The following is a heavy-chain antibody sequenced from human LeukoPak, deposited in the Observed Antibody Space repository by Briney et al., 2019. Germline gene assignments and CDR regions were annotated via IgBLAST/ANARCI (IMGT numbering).Heavy chain of an antibody. Sequence: PGGSLRLSCAASGFTFSNYGMHWVRQAPGKGLEWVVVISHDGSNNNYADSVKGRFTISRDNSKNTLYLQMNSLRPEDTAVYYCARPLAAAAGRGVDYWGQGTLVTVSS. CDR1: GFTFSNYG. CDR2: ISHDGSNN. CDR3: ARPLAAAAGRGVDY. V-gene: IGHV3-30*03. D-gene: IGHD6-13*01. J-gene: IGHJ4*02.